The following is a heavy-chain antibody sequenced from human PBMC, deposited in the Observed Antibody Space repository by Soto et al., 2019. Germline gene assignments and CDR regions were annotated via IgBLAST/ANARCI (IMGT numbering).Heavy chain of an antibody. CDR2: IIPIFGST. J-gene: IGHJ4*02. CDR3: AREQQLALDY. CDR1: GGTFSSYA. D-gene: IGHD6-13*01. V-gene: IGHV1-69*13. Sequence: SVKVSCKASGGTFSSYAISWVRQAPGQGLEWMGGIIPIFGSTNYAQKIQGRVTITADESTSTAYMELSSLRSDDTAVYYCAREQQLALDYWGQGTLVTVSS.